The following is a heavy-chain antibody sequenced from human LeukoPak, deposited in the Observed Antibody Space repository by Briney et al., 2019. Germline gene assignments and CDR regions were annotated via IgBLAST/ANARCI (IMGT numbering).Heavy chain of an antibody. CDR3: ARETEYSSLGYYYYYGMDV. CDR2: IYYSGST. Sequence: SETLSLTCTVSGGSISSYYWSWIRQPPGKGLEWIGYIYYSGSTNYNPSLKSRVTISVDTSKNQFSLKLSSVTAADTAVYYCARETEYSSLGYYYYYGMDVWAKGPRSPSP. D-gene: IGHD5-18*01. CDR1: GGSISSYY. J-gene: IGHJ6*02. V-gene: IGHV4-59*01.